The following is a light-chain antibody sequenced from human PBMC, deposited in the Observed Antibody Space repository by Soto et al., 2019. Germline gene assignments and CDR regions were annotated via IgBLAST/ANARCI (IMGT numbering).Light chain of an antibody. V-gene: IGKV3-15*01. CDR1: QSVSSN. Sequence: IVMTQSPATLSVSPGERATLSCRASQSVSSNLAWYQQKPGQAPRLLIYGASTRATGIPARFSGSGSGTEFTLTISSLQSEDFAVYYCQQYNNWPGTFGQGTKEEI. J-gene: IGKJ1*01. CDR2: GAS. CDR3: QQYNNWPGT.